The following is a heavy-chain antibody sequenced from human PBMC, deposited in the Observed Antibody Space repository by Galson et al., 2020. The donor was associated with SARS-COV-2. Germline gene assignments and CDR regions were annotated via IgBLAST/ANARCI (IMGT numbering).Heavy chain of an antibody. CDR1: GFTFSSYW. V-gene: IGHV3-7*01. Sequence: GESLKISCAASGFTFSSYWMSWVRQAPGTGLEWVANIKQDGSEKYYVDSVKGRFTISRDNAKNSLYLQMNSLRAEDTAVYYCARVIYEGWEYYFDYWGQGTLVTVSS. D-gene: IGHD1-26*01. J-gene: IGHJ4*02. CDR2: IKQDGSEK. CDR3: ARVIYEGWEYYFDY.